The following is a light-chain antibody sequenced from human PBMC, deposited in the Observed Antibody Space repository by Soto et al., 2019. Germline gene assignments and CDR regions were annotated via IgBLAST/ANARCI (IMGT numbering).Light chain of an antibody. J-gene: IGKJ1*01. CDR1: QFFGSDY. CDR2: GAS. CDR3: QKYDGTGT. Sequence: IVLSQSPDTLSLSPGERATLSCRASQFFGSDYLAWYQQKPGQPPRLLIYGASRRATGIPDRFSGSGSGTDFTLTISSLEPEDFAMYYCQKYDGTGTFGQGTKVDI. V-gene: IGKV3-20*01.